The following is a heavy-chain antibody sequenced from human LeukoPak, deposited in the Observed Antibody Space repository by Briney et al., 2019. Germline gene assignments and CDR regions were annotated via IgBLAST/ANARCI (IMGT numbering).Heavy chain of an antibody. D-gene: IGHD1-26*01. CDR3: ASSSGSYYGDYYYMDV. Sequence: SQTLSLTCTVSGGSISSGSYYWSWIRQPAGKGLEWIGRIYTSGSTNYNPSLKSRVTMSVDTSKNQFSLKLSSVTAADTAVYYCASSSGSYYGDYYYMDVWGKGTTVTVSS. V-gene: IGHV4-61*02. J-gene: IGHJ6*03. CDR1: GGSISSGSYY. CDR2: IYTSGST.